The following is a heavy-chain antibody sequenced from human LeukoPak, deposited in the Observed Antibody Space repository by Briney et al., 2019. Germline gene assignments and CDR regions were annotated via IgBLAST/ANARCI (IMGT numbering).Heavy chain of an antibody. CDR1: GFTFSSYE. CDR3: ARDPDYSDYGDDWFDP. CDR2: ISSSGSTI. J-gene: IGHJ5*02. D-gene: IGHD4-17*01. V-gene: IGHV3-48*03. Sequence: GGSLRLSCAASGFTFSSYEMNWVRQAPGKGLEWVSYISSSGSTIYYADSVKGRFTISRDNAKNSLYLQMNSLRAEDTAVYHCARDPDYSDYGDDWFDPWGQGTLVTVSS.